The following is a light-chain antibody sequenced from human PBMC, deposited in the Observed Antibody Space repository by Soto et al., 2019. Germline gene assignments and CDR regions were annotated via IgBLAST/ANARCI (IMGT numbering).Light chain of an antibody. J-gene: IGLJ1*01. Sequence: LTQPAAVSGSPGQSITISCTGTSSDVGGYNYVSWYQQHPGKAPKLMIYEVSNRPSGVSNRFSGSKSGNTASLTISGLQAEDEADYYCSSYTSSSTLVFGNGTKVTVL. CDR2: EVS. CDR3: SSYTSSSTLV. V-gene: IGLV2-14*01. CDR1: SSDVGGYNY.